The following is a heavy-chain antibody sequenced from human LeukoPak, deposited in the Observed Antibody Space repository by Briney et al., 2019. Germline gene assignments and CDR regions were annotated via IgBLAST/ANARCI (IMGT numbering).Heavy chain of an antibody. Sequence: GGSLRLSCAPSGFTFSDYSMSWVRQAPGKGLERVASISIVSTYTFYGDSVKGRFTISRDNAKNSLYLQMSYLTAEDTAVYYCARDGSGLYLYYYMDVWGKGTTVTVSS. CDR2: ISIVSTYT. V-gene: IGHV3-21*06. D-gene: IGHD6-25*01. J-gene: IGHJ6*03. CDR3: ARDGSGLYLYYYMDV. CDR1: GFTFSDYS.